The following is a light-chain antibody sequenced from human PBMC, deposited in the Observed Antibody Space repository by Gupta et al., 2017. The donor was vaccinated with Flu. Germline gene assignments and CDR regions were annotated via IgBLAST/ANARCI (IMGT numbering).Light chain of an antibody. Sequence: SGDVLTEAYVSWYQQKPGQAPALVMFKDSTRPSGIPDLFSGSTSATTATLAISGVQAEDEADYYCQTADSDYNWIFGGGTKLTV. J-gene: IGLJ3*02. V-gene: IGLV3-25*03. CDR3: QTADSDYNWI. CDR2: KDS. CDR1: VLTEAY.